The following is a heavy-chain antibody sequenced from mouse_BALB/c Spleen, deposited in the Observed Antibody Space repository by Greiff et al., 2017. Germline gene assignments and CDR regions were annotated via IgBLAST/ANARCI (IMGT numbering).Heavy chain of an antibody. CDR3: TREGNYVFDY. V-gene: IGHV1S81*02. CDR1: GYTFTSYY. D-gene: IGHD2-1*01. J-gene: IGHJ2*01. CDR2: INPSNGGT. Sequence: VQLQQPGAELVKPGASVKLSCKASGYTFTSYYMYWVKQRPGQGLEWIGGINPSNGGTNFNEKFKSKATLTVDKSSSTAYMQLSSLTSEDSAVYYCTREGNYVFDYWGQGTTLTVSS.